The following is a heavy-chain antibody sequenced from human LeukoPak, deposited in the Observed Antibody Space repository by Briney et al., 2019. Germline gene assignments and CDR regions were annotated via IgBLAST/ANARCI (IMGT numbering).Heavy chain of an antibody. J-gene: IGHJ4*02. CDR2: IYTSGST. V-gene: IGHV4-61*02. CDR1: GGSISSGSYY. D-gene: IGHD4-17*01. CDR3: ARDRHLDYEGFDY. Sequence: SQTLSLTXTVSGGSISSGSYYWSWIGQPAGKGLQWIGRIYTSGSTNYNPSLKSRVTISVDTSKNQFSLKLSSVTAADTAVYYCARDRHLDYEGFDYWGQGTLVTVSS.